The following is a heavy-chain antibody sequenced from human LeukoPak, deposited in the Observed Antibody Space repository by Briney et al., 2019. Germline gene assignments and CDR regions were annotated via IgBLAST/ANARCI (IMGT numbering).Heavy chain of an antibody. J-gene: IGHJ5*02. V-gene: IGHV6-1*01. D-gene: IGHD6-13*01. Sequence: SQTLSLTCAISGDSVSSNSAAWNWIRQSPSRGLEWLGRTYYRSKWYNDYAVSVKSRITINPDTSKNQLSLQLNSVTPEDTAVYYCARALAAAGQNWFDLWGQGTLVTVSS. CDR2: TYYRSKWYN. CDR3: ARALAAAGQNWFDL. CDR1: GDSVSSNSAA.